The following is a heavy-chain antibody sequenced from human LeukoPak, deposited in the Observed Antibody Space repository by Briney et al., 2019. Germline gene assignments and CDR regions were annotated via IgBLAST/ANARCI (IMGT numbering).Heavy chain of an antibody. Sequence: SVKVSCKASGGTFSSYTISWVRQAPGQGLEWMGRIIPILGIANYAQKFQGRVTITADKSTSTAYMELSSLRSEDTAVNYCASLDDCSSTSCSDYWGQGTLVTVSS. CDR3: ASLDDCSSTSCSDY. CDR1: GGTFSSYT. J-gene: IGHJ4*02. V-gene: IGHV1-69*02. D-gene: IGHD2-2*01. CDR2: IIPILGIA.